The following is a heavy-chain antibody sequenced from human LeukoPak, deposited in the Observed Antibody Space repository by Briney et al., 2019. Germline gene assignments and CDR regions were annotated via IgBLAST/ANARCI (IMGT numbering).Heavy chain of an antibody. J-gene: IGHJ4*02. V-gene: IGHV3-64*02. CDR3: TRDGGRFCDFGY. Sequence: GGSLGLSCVASGFSFRNYAIHWVRQAPGKGLEYVSVINTDGRITYYADSVKGRFTISRDNSKNTVYLQMGSLRGEDMAVYYCTRDGGRFCDFGYWGQGALVTVSS. CDR1: GFSFRNYA. CDR2: INTDGRIT.